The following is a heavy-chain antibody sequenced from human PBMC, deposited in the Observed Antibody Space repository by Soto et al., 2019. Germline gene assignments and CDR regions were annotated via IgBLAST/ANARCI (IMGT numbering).Heavy chain of an antibody. Sequence: EVQLVESGGGLVQPGGSLRLSCAASGFTFSSYSMNWVRQAPGKGLEWVSYISSSSTIYYADSVKGRFTISRDNAQNSLYLQMNSLRAEDTAVYYCARDYSRYGPFDYWGQGTLVTVSS. J-gene: IGHJ4*02. CDR2: ISSSSTI. CDR1: GFTFSSYS. V-gene: IGHV3-48*01. CDR3: ARDYSRYGPFDY. D-gene: IGHD2-2*01.